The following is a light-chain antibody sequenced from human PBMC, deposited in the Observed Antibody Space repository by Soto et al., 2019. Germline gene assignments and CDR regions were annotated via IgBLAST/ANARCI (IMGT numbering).Light chain of an antibody. J-gene: IGLJ1*01. V-gene: IGLV2-11*01. Sequence: QSVLTQPRSVSGSPGQSGTISFTGTGNDVGAYNYVSWYQQHPDRPPKLMIYDVARWPSGVPDCFCGSKSGNTASLTISGLQAEDEADYFCCSYAGGYTYLFGTGTKVTVL. CDR1: GNDVGAYNY. CDR2: DVA. CDR3: CSYAGGYTYL.